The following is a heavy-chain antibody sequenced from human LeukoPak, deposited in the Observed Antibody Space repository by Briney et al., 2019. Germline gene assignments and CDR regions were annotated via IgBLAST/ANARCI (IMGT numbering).Heavy chain of an antibody. CDR3: ARGRGTGRWLQLSNNWFDP. Sequence: GASVKVSCKASGYIFTGYYMHWVRQAPGQGLEWVGWINPNSGGTNYAQKFQGRVTITRNTSISTAYMELSSLRSEDTAVYYCARGRGTGRWLQLSNNWFDPWGQGTLVTVSS. CDR2: INPNSGGT. J-gene: IGHJ5*02. CDR1: GYIFTGYY. V-gene: IGHV1-2*02. D-gene: IGHD5-24*01.